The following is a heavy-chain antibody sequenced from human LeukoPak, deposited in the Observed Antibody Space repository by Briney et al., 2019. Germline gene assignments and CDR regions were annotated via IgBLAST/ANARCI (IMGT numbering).Heavy chain of an antibody. Sequence: GSLRLSCGASGFTFIRYWMLWARQAPGKGLVWVSRISSDGSFTTYADSVKGRFTISRDNAKNTLYLQLSSLTAEDTAVYYCARDDGSGVDYWGQGTLVTVSS. CDR3: ARDDGSGVDY. V-gene: IGHV3-74*03. CDR2: ISSDGSFT. J-gene: IGHJ4*02. D-gene: IGHD2-15*01. CDR1: GFTFIRYW.